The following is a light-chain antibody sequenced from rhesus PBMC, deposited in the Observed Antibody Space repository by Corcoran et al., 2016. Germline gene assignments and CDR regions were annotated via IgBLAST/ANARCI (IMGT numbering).Light chain of an antibody. CDR2: GAS. Sequence: QVILTQSPATLSLSPGERATLSCRASQSVRSYLAWSQRKPGQAPRLIIYGASSRATGIPDRFSGSGSGTEVTLTISSLEPEDFAVYYCQKYNNSPYSFGQGTKVEIK. CDR3: QKYNNSPYS. CDR1: QSVRSY. V-gene: IGKV3-53*02. J-gene: IGKJ2*01.